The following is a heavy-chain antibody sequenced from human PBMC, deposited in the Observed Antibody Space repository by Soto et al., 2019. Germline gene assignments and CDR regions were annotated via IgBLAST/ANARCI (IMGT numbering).Heavy chain of an antibody. Sequence: SETLSLTCTVSGGSISSYYWSWIRQPPGKGLEWIGYIYYSGSTNYNPSLKSRVTISVDTSKNQFSLKLSSVTAADTAVYYCARERSVYDPHYYYYGMDVYGQAIPVTVSS. CDR1: GGSISSYY. CDR2: IYYSGST. J-gene: IGHJ6*02. V-gene: IGHV4-59*01. CDR3: ARERSVYDPHYYYYGMDV. D-gene: IGHD5-12*01.